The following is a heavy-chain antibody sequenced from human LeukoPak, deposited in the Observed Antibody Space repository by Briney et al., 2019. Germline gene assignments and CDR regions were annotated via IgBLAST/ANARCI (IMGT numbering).Heavy chain of an antibody. J-gene: IGHJ4*02. CDR1: GYTFTSYD. D-gene: IGHD2-2*01. CDR2: MNPNSGNT. CDR3: ARGRMGCSSTSCHPRDY. Sequence: ASVKVSCKASGYTFTSYDINTVRQATGQGHEWMGWMNPNSGNTGYAQKFQGRVTITRNTSISTAYMELGRLRSDDTAVYYCARGRMGCSSTSCHPRDYWGQGTLVTVSS. V-gene: IGHV1-8*03.